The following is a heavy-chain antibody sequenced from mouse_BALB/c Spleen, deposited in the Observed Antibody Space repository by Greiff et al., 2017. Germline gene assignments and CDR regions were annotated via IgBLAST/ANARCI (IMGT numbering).Heavy chain of an antibody. Sequence: QVQLQQPGAELVKPGPSVQLSCKASGYTFTSYWMRWVKPRPGQGLEWIGEINPSHGRTNYNEKFKSRATLTVDKSSSTAYMQLSSLTSEDSAVYYFARGDGYYYAMDYWGQGTSVTVAS. CDR3: ARGDGYYYAMDY. J-gene: IGHJ4*01. V-gene: IGHV1S81*02. CDR1: GYTFTSYW. D-gene: IGHD2-3*01. CDR2: INPSHGRT.